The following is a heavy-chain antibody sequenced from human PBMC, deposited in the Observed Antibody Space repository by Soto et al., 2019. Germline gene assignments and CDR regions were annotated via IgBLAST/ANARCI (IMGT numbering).Heavy chain of an antibody. Sequence: PLNLSCKASGYTFTSYGISWVRQAPGQGLEWMGWISAYNGNTNYAQKLQGRVTMTTDTSTSTAYMELRSLRSDDTAVYYCARDGQYYDFWSGYYNGVGYYGMDVWGQGTTVTVSS. V-gene: IGHV1-18*01. CDR3: ARDGQYYDFWSGYYNGVGYYGMDV. J-gene: IGHJ6*02. D-gene: IGHD3-3*01. CDR1: GYTFTSYG. CDR2: ISAYNGNT.